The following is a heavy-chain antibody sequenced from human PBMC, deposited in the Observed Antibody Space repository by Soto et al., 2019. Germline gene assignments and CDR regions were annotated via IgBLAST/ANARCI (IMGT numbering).Heavy chain of an antibody. D-gene: IGHD1-26*01. V-gene: IGHV4-34*01. CDR1: GGSFSGYH. Sequence: PSETLSLTCAVYGGSFSGYHWTWIRQPPGKGLQWIGEINHSGRTNYNPSLKSRVTISVDTSKNQFSLKLSSVTAAVTAVYYCARQWELYEGMDVWGQGTTVTVSS. CDR2: INHSGRT. CDR3: ARQWELYEGMDV. J-gene: IGHJ6*02.